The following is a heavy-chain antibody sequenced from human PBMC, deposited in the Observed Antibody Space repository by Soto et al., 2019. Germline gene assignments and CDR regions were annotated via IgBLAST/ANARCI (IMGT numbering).Heavy chain of an antibody. J-gene: IGHJ4*02. CDR3: ARTYDFWSGYWGY. D-gene: IGHD3-3*01. V-gene: IGHV3-30-3*01. CDR2: ISYDGSNK. Sequence: QVQLVESGGGVVQPGRSLRLSCAASGFTISSYAMHWVRQAPGKGLEWVAVISYDGSNKYYADSVKGRFTISRDNSKNTLYLQMNSLRAEDTAVYYCARTYDFWSGYWGYWGQGTLVTVSS. CDR1: GFTISSYA.